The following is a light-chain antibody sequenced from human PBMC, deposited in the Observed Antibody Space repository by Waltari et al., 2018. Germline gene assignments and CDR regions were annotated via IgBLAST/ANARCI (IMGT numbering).Light chain of an antibody. V-gene: IGLV2-14*03. CDR3: SSYTSSSTVV. J-gene: IGLJ2*01. CDR1: SSAVGGYNY. CDR2: DVS. Sequence: QSALTQPASVSGSPGQSITIPCTGTSSAVGGYNYVSSYQQHPGKAPKLMIYDVSNRPSGVSNRFSGSKSGNTASLTISGLQAEDEADYYCSSYTSSSTVVFGGGTKLTVL.